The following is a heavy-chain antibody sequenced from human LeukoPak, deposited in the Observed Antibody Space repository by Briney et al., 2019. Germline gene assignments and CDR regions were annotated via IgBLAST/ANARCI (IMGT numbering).Heavy chain of an antibody. CDR1: GFSFMNAW. CDR3: TTFYHEYSPY. D-gene: IGHD2/OR15-2a*01. J-gene: IGHJ4*02. CDR2: IKSNADGGTP. V-gene: IGHV3-15*01. Sequence: GGSLRFSCAASGFSFMNAWMIWVRQAPGKGLEWVGRIKSNADGGTPDYAAPARGRFTISRDDSKNTLYLQMNSLKTEDTAVYYCTTFYHEYSPYWGRGTLVTVSS.